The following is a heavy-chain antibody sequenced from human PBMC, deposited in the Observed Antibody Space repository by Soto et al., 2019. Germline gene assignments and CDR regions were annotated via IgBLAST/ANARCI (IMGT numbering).Heavy chain of an antibody. V-gene: IGHV1-8*01. CDR2: MNTNSGNT. J-gene: IGHJ6*03. CDR1: GYTFTSYD. D-gene: IGHD3-3*01. Sequence: ASVKVSCKASGYTFTSYDINWVRQATGQGLEWMGWMNTNSGNTGYAQKLQGRVTMTRNTSISTAYMELSSLRSEDTAVYYCARVSLEWLFLSYYYYYMDVWGKGTTVTVSS. CDR3: ARVSLEWLFLSYYYYYMDV.